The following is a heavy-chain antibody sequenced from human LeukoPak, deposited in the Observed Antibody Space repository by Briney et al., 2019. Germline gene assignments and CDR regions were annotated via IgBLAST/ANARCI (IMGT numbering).Heavy chain of an antibody. CDR1: GFSVLSNY. CDR3: ARDNYGSGSNWFDP. J-gene: IGHJ5*02. CDR2: IYSGGHT. Sequence: GGSLRLSCASTGFSVLSNYMSWVRQAPGKGLDWVSVIYSGGHTYHADSVKGRFSISRDSSKTTLFLQMNSLTGEDTAVYNCARDNYGSGSNWFDPSGQETLVTVSS. V-gene: IGHV3-53*01. D-gene: IGHD3-10*01.